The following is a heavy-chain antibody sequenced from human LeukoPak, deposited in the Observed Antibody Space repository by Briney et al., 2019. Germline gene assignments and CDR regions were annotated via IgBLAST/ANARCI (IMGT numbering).Heavy chain of an antibody. CDR1: GITLNSYG. CDR2: ISDSGGST. CDR3: AKRSVVIRVILVGFHKEAYYFES. D-gene: IGHD3/OR15-3a*01. V-gene: IGHV3-23*01. Sequence: GGSLRLSCAVSGITLNSYGMTWVRRAPGKGLEWVAGISDSGGSTKYADSVKGRFTISRDNPKNTLYLQMNSLRAEDTAVYFCAKRSVVIRVILVGFHKEAYYFESWGQGALVTVSS. J-gene: IGHJ4*02.